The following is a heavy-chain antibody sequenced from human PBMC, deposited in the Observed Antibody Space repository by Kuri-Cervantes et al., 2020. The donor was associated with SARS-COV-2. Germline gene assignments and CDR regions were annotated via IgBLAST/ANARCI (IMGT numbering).Heavy chain of an antibody. CDR3: ARQYLAVAPNAFDI. CDR1: GYSIRSGYY. D-gene: IGHD6-19*01. V-gene: IGHV4-38-2*01. CDR2: IYHSGST. J-gene: IGHJ3*02. Sequence: GSLRLSCAVSGYSIRSGYYWGWIRQPPGKGLEWIGSIYHSGSTYYNPSLKSRVTISVDTSKNQFSLKLSSVTAADTAVYYCARQYLAVAPNAFDIWGQGTMVTVSS.